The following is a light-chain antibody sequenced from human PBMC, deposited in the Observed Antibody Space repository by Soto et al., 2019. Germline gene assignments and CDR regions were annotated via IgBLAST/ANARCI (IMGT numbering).Light chain of an antibody. CDR2: EVI. V-gene: IGLV2-14*01. CDR1: STDAGGYNY. J-gene: IGLJ1*01. CDR3: GSYTSTDTPFG. Sequence: QSVLAQPSSVSGSPGQSITIACTGTSTDAGGYNYVSWYQHHPGKGPKLIIYEVINRPSGVSDRFSGSKSGNKASLVISNLEAEDESDYYCGSYTSTDTPFGFGTGTKVTVL.